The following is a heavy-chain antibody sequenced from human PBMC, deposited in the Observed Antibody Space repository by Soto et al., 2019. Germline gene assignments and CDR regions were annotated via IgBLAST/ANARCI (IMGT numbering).Heavy chain of an antibody. V-gene: IGHV1-24*01. CDR3: ATALVGATDYFDY. Sequence: ASVKVSCKASGYTFTSYGISWVRQAPGKGLEWMGGFDPEDGETIYAQKFQGRVTMTEDTSTDTAYMELSSLRSEDTAVYYCATALVGATDYFDYWGQGTLVTVSS. CDR2: FDPEDGET. D-gene: IGHD1-26*01. CDR1: GYTFTSYG. J-gene: IGHJ4*02.